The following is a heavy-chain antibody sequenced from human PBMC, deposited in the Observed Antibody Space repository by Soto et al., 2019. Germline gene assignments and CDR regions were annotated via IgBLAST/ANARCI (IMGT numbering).Heavy chain of an antibody. CDR3: ARDXGIRGYSYGLMTDAFDI. J-gene: IGHJ3*02. V-gene: IGHV1-69*13. Sequence: GASVKVSCKGSGGTFSSCAISWVRQAPGQGLEWMGGIIPIFGTANYAQKFQGRVTITADESTSTAYMELSSLRSEDTAVYYCARDXGIRGYSYGLMTDAFDIWGQGTMVTVSS. CDR2: IIPIFGTA. D-gene: IGHD5-18*01. CDR1: GGTFSSCA.